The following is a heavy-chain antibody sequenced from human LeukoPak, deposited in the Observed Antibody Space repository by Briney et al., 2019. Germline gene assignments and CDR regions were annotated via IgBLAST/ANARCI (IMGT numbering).Heavy chain of an antibody. CDR3: ARRTIFGVANQKTFDY. CDR2: IIPIFGTA. CDR1: GGTFSSYA. Sequence: SVKVSCKASGGTFSSYAISWVRQAPGQGLEWMGGIIPIFGTANYAQKFQGRVTITADESTSTDYMELSSLRSEDTAVYYCARRTIFGVANQKTFDYWGQGPLVPVSS. D-gene: IGHD3-3*01. V-gene: IGHV1-69*13. J-gene: IGHJ4*02.